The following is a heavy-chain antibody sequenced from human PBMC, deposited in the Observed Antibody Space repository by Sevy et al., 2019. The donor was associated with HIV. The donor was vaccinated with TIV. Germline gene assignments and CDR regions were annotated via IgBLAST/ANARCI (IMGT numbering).Heavy chain of an antibody. J-gene: IGHJ4*02. V-gene: IGHV3-30*18. CDR3: AKDLSTTGGGGV. D-gene: IGHD4-17*01. Sequence: GGSLRLSCAASGFTFSTYGMHWVRQAPGKGLEWVAVISHDGSNKKYTDSVKGRFTISRDDSKNTLYLQMNSLRPEDRAVYYCAKDLSTTGGGGVWGQGTLVTVSS. CDR2: ISHDGSNK. CDR1: GFTFSTYG.